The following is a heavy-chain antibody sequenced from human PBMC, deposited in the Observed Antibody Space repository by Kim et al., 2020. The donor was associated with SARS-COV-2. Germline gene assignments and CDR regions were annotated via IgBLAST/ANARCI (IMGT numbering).Heavy chain of an antibody. CDR1: GGSFSGYY. CDR3: ARFRGSGWFGDSALIQH. D-gene: IGHD6-19*01. J-gene: IGHJ1*01. V-gene: IGHV4-34*01. CDR2: INHSGST. Sequence: SETLSLTCAVYGGSFSGYYWSWIRQPPGKGLEWIGEINHSGSTNYNPSLKSRVTISVDTSKNQFSLKLSSVTAADTAVYYCARFRGSGWFGDSALIQHWGQGTLVTVSS.